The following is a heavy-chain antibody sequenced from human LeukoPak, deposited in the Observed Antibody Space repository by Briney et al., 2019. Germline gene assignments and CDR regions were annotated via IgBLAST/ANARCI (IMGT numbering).Heavy chain of an antibody. CDR2: MSGSGGST. D-gene: IGHD3-22*01. J-gene: IGHJ4*02. V-gene: IGHV3-23*01. CDR1: GFTVSSNY. Sequence: TGGSLRLSCAASGFTVSSNYMSWVRQAPGKGLEWVSGMSGSGGSTYYADSVKGRFTITRDNSKNTLYVQMNSLRAEDTAVYYCAKAGTLNYYGSSGYVFLDYWGQGTLVTVSS. CDR3: AKAGTLNYYGSSGYVFLDY.